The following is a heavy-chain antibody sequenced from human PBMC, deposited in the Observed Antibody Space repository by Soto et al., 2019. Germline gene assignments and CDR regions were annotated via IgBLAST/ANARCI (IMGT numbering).Heavy chain of an antibody. CDR1: DASMKSIGQY. V-gene: IGHV4-39*01. D-gene: IGHD6-19*01. CDR2: VSDSGST. J-gene: IGHJ4*02. CDR3: ARHRMREWLVFTLPASFDX. Sequence: SETLSLTCTVSDASMKSIGQYWGWIRQPPGKALEGVGSVSDSGSTYYNLSLKSRVTISVDKSKNQFSLTLTYVTAADTAVYFRARHRMREWLVFTLPASFDXWGQVLLVTVSX.